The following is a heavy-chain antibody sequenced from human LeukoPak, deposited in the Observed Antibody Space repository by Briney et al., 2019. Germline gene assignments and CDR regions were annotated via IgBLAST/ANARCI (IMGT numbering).Heavy chain of an antibody. J-gene: IGHJ4*02. D-gene: IGHD6-19*01. CDR3: AKENQWLALDY. Sequence: SETLSLTCTVSGGSIRSYYWSWIRQPPGKGLEWVGYISYSGTTNYNPSLESRVTISVDTSRNQFSLKLTSVTAADTAVYYCAKENQWLALDYWGLGTLVTVSS. V-gene: IGHV4-59*12. CDR2: ISYSGTT. CDR1: GGSIRSYY.